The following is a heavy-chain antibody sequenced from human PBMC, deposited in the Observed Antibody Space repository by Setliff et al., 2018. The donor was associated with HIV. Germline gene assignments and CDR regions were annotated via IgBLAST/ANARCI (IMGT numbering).Heavy chain of an antibody. CDR1: GFTFSTYW. D-gene: IGHD1-1*01. Sequence: GGSLRLSCATSGFTFSTYWMIWVRQAPGKGLEWVTYIRFNGNDKYYADSVKGRFTISRDNAQNSLYLQMNNLRVDDTAVYYCVRNHDYWGQGTLVTVSS. V-gene: IGHV3-30*02. CDR3: VRNHDY. J-gene: IGHJ4*02. CDR2: IRFNGNDK.